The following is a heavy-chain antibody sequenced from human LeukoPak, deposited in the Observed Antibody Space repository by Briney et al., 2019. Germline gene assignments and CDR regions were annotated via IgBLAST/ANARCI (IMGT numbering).Heavy chain of an antibody. Sequence: PGGSLRLSCAASGFTFSSYGMHWVRQAPGKGLEWVAVIWYDGSNKYYADSVKGRFTISRDNSKNTLYLRMNSLRAEDTAVYYCAKWEYRYSGSYHWGQGTLVTVSS. D-gene: IGHD1-26*01. J-gene: IGHJ5*02. V-gene: IGHV3-33*06. CDR3: AKWEYRYSGSYH. CDR1: GFTFSSYG. CDR2: IWYDGSNK.